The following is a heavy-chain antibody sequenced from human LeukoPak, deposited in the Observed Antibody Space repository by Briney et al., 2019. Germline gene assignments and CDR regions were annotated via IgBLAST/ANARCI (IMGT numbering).Heavy chain of an antibody. J-gene: IGHJ4*02. CDR1: GFTFTSYA. Sequence: GGSLRLSCAASGFTFTSYAMNWVRQAPGKGLEWVSAISGGGDSTYYADSVRGRFTISRDNSKNTLYLQMNSLRAEDTAVYYCAKDFRGYSYGPYYFDYWGQGTLVTVSS. CDR2: ISGGGDST. V-gene: IGHV3-23*01. CDR3: AKDFRGYSYGPYYFDY. D-gene: IGHD5-18*01.